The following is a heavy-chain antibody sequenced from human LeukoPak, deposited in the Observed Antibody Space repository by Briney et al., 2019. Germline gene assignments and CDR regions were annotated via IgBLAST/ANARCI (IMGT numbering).Heavy chain of an antibody. V-gene: IGHV3-13*01. CDR2: IGTGGDT. D-gene: IGHD6-19*01. J-gene: IGHJ6*02. CDR1: GFIVSNYD. Sequence: GGSLRLSCAASGFIVSNYDVHWVRQRPGKGLEWVSTIGTGGDTYYADSVQGRFTISRESAMNSVYLQMSSLRGGDTADYYCAREYVLAVAGTNYYHGMDVWGQGTAVTVSS. CDR3: AREYVLAVAGTNYYHGMDV.